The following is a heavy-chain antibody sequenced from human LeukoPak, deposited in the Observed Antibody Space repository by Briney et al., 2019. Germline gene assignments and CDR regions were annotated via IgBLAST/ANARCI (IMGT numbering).Heavy chain of an antibody. Sequence: SETLSLTCTVSGGSISSSSYYWGWIRQPPGKGLEWIGNIYHSGSTYHNPSLKSRVTISVDTSKNQFSLKLSSVTATDTAVYYCARGGYASGWYLDYWGQGTLVTVSS. J-gene: IGHJ4*02. CDR2: IYHSGST. V-gene: IGHV4-39*01. D-gene: IGHD6-19*01. CDR3: ARGGYASGWYLDY. CDR1: GGSISSSSYY.